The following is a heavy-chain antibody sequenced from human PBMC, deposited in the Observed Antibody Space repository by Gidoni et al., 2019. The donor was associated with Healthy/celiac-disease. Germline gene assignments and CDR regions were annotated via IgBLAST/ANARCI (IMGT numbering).Heavy chain of an antibody. CDR1: GGSISSSSYY. CDR3: ASYRAYSSGWYSSINWFDP. D-gene: IGHD6-19*01. V-gene: IGHV4-39*01. CDR2: IYYSGST. J-gene: IGHJ5*02. Sequence: QLQLQESGPGLVKPSETLSLTCTVSGGSISSSSYYWGWIRQPPGKGLEWIGSIYYSGSTYYNPSLKSRVTISVDTSKNQFSLKLSSVTAADTTVYYCASYRAYSSGWYSSINWFDPWGQGTLVTVSS.